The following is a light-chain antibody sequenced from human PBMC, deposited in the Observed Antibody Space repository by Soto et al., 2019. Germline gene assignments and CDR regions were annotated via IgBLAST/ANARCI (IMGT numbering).Light chain of an antibody. V-gene: IGKV1-33*01. J-gene: IGKJ2*01. Sequence: DIQMTQAPSSLTASVGDRVTIPCQTSQNIRKYLIWYQQSPGKAPNLLISDASNLEAGVPSRFSGRGSGTHFTLTISSLQPEDIGRYYCHQYDDLPYTFGQGTSLQIK. CDR2: DAS. CDR1: QNIRKY. CDR3: HQYDDLPYT.